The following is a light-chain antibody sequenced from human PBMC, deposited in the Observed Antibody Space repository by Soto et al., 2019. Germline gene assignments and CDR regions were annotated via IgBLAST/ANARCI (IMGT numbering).Light chain of an antibody. CDR1: QSISSW. CDR3: QQYNSYSWT. CDR2: DAS. Sequence: DIQMTQSPSTLSASVGARVTITCLASQSISSWLAWYQQKPGKAPKLLIYDASSLESGVPARFSGSGSGTEFTLTISGLQPDDFATYYCQQYNSYSWTFGQGTKVEIK. V-gene: IGKV1-5*01. J-gene: IGKJ1*01.